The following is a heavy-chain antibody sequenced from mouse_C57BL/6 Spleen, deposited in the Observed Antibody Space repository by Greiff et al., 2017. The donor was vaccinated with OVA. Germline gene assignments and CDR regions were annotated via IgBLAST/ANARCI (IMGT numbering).Heavy chain of an antibody. V-gene: IGHV5-17*01. Sequence: EVQLVESGGGLVKPGGSLKLSCAASGFTFSDYGMHWVRQAPEKGLEWVAYISSGGSTIYYADTVKGRFTISRDNAKNTLFLQMTSLRSEDTAMYYCARSTTVVAPYYAMDYWGQGTSVTVSS. CDR1: GFTFSDYG. D-gene: IGHD1-1*01. J-gene: IGHJ4*01. CDR2: ISSGGSTI. CDR3: ARSTTVVAPYYAMDY.